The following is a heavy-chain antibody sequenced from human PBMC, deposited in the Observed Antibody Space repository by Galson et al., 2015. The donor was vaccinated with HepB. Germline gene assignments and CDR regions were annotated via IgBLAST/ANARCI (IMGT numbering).Heavy chain of an antibody. V-gene: IGHV1-46*04. Sequence: SVKVSCKASGYTFTSYYMHWVRQAPGQGLEWMGIINPSGGSTSYAQKLQGRVTMTRDTSTSTVYMELSSLRSEDTAVYYCAREPPLRDSSGKEGYFDYWGQGTLVTVSS. D-gene: IGHD3-22*01. CDR2: INPSGGST. CDR1: GYTFTSYY. CDR3: AREPPLRDSSGKEGYFDY. J-gene: IGHJ4*02.